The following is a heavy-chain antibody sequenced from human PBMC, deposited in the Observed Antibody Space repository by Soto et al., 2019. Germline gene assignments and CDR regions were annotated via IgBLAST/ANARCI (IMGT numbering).Heavy chain of an antibody. J-gene: IGHJ6*02. D-gene: IGHD2-15*01. CDR1: GYSVSSSDYY. Sequence: QLHLQESGPGLVKPSETLSLTCSVSGYSVSSSDYYWAWIRQPPGQGLEWIGSMFYSGLTYYNPSLKSRVTLSVDTSKNQFSVRLNSVTAADTAVYYCAPLSVSLSGPYGIHVWGQGTTVTVSS. CDR2: MFYSGLT. CDR3: APLSVSLSGPYGIHV. V-gene: IGHV4-39*01.